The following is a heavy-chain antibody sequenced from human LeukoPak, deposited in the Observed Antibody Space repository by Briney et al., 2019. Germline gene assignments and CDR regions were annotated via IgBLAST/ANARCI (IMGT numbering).Heavy chain of an antibody. J-gene: IGHJ4*02. CDR1: GFTFSSYG. CDR2: ISYDGSNK. Sequence: QPGGSLRLSCAASGFTFSSYGMHWVRQAPGKGLEWVAVISYDGSNKYYADSVKGRFTISRDNSKNTLYLQMNSLRAEDTAVYYCAKGKDSYYSSDWGQGTLVTVSS. D-gene: IGHD1-26*01. V-gene: IGHV3-30*18. CDR3: AKGKDSYYSSD.